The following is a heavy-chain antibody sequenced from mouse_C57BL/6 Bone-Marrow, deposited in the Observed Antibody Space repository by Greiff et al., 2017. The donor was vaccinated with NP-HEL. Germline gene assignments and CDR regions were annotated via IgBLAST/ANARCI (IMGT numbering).Heavy chain of an antibody. J-gene: IGHJ3*01. D-gene: IGHD2-4*01. Sequence: EVHLVESGPGLVKPSQSLSLTCSVTGYSITSGYYWNWIRQFPGNKLEWMGYISYDGSNNYNPSLKNRISITRDTSKNQFFLKLNSVTTEDTATYYCAREEPYDYDRTWFAYWGQGTLVTVSA. CDR3: AREEPYDYDRTWFAY. CDR2: ISYDGSN. V-gene: IGHV3-6*01. CDR1: GYSITSGYY.